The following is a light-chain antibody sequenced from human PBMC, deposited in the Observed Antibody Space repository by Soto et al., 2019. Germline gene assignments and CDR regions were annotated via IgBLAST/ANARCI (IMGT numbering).Light chain of an antibody. CDR1: QSISNY. CDR2: AAS. J-gene: IGKJ4*01. V-gene: IGKV1-39*01. Sequence: DIQLTQSPSSLSASVGDRVTITCRTSQSISNYLNWYQQKPGKVPKLLIYAASSLQSGVPSRFSGSGSGTDFTLTISSLQPEDFATYYCQKRYSAPLTFGGGTKVEIK. CDR3: QKRYSAPLT.